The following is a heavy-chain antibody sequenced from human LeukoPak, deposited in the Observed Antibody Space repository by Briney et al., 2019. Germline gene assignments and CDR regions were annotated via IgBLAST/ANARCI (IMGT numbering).Heavy chain of an antibody. V-gene: IGHV3-48*02. Sequence: GGSLRLSCAASGFTFSSCSMNWARQAPGKGLKWVSYIGPGSNTMSYADSVRGRFTVSRDNAKNSLYLQMNSLRDEDTAVYYCARAAYSSSPDYWGQGPLVGVSS. D-gene: IGHD6-13*01. CDR2: IGPGSNTM. CDR3: ARAAYSSSPDY. J-gene: IGHJ4*02. CDR1: GFTFSSCS.